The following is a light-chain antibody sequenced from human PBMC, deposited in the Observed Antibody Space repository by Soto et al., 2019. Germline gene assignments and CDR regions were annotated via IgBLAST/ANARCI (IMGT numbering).Light chain of an antibody. CDR3: QQYGSSPPT. CDR2: GAS. J-gene: IGKJ1*01. CDR1: QSVTSSY. V-gene: IGKV3-20*01. Sequence: EIVLTQSPATLSLSPGERAILSCRASQSVTSSYLAWYQQKPGQAPRLLIYGASSRATGIPDRFSGSGSGTDFTLTICRLEPEDFAVYYCQQYGSSPPTFGQGTKVDIK.